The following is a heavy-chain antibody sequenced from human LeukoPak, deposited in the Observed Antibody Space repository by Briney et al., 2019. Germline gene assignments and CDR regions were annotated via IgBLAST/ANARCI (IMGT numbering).Heavy chain of an antibody. Sequence: GGSLRLSCAASGFSFSSYSMTWVRQAPGKGLEWVANINQDGSEKYYVDSVKGRFTISRDDARKSLCLQMSSLRAEDTAVYYCARDLKLELPASSGYCYGMDVWGQGTTVTVSS. CDR1: GFSFSSYS. CDR3: ARDLKLELPASSGYCYGMDV. CDR2: INQDGSEK. V-gene: IGHV3-7*01. D-gene: IGHD1-7*01. J-gene: IGHJ6*02.